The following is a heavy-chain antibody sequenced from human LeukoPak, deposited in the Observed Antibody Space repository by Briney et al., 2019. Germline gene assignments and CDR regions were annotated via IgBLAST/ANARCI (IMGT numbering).Heavy chain of an antibody. D-gene: IGHD2-21*02. V-gene: IGHV4-4*07. J-gene: IGHJ4*02. CDR2: IYTSGST. CDR3: ARDFTCGGDCYRFDY. Sequence: ADTLSLTCIFSGDNISSYYLSWIRQPAGKGLQWIGRIYTSGSTNYNPSLKSRVTMSVDTSKNQFSLKLSSVTAADTAVYYCARDFTCGGDCYRFDYWGQGTLVTVSS. CDR1: GDNISSYY.